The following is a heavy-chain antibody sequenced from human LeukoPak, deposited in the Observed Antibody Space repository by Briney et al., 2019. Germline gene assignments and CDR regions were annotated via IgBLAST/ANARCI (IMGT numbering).Heavy chain of an antibody. Sequence: GGSLRLSCAASGFTVSSNYMSWVRQAPGKGLEWVSAISGSGGSTYYADSVKGRFTISRDNSKNTLYLQMSSLRAEDTAVYYCAKVSYDSSGYYEYFDYWGQGTLVTVSS. D-gene: IGHD3-22*01. CDR2: ISGSGGST. CDR3: AKVSYDSSGYYEYFDY. J-gene: IGHJ4*02. CDR1: GFTVSSNY. V-gene: IGHV3-23*01.